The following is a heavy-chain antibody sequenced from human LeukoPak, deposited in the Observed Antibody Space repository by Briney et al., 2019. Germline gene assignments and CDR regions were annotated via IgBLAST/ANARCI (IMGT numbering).Heavy chain of an antibody. J-gene: IGHJ4*02. V-gene: IGHV1-18*01. CDR2: ICAYNGNT. D-gene: IGHD3-9*01. CDR1: GYTFTSYG. Sequence: GASVKVSCKASGYTFTSYGISWVRQAPGQGLEWMGWICAYNGNTNYAQKLQGRVTMTTDTSTSTAYMELGSLRSDDTAVYYCARVLNDYDILTGYRPFFDYWGQGTLVTVSS. CDR3: ARVLNDYDILTGYRPFFDY.